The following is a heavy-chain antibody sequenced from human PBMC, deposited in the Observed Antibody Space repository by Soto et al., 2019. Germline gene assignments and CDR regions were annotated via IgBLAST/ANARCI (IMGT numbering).Heavy chain of an antibody. CDR3: ASDMSTT. CDR1: GYTFTSHD. J-gene: IGHJ5*02. D-gene: IGHD2-2*01. Sequence: ASVKVSCEASGYTFTSHDINWMRQTTGQGLEWMGWMNPNSGHTNYAQKFQGRVTMTRDTSISTAYMELTNLRSEDTTIYYCASDMSTTWGQGTLVTVSS. V-gene: IGHV1-8*01. CDR2: MNPNSGHT.